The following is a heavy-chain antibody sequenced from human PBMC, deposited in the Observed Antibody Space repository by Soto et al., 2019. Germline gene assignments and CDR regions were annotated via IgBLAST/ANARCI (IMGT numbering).Heavy chain of an antibody. CDR3: ARGLGNWNDGDWFDP. Sequence: ASVKVSCKASGYTFTSYDINWVRQATGQGLEWMGWMNPNSGNTGYAQKFQGRVTMTRNTSISTVYMELSSLRSEDTAVYYCARGLGNWNDGDWFDPWGQGTLVTVSS. CDR2: MNPNSGNT. D-gene: IGHD1-1*01. CDR1: GYTFTSYD. J-gene: IGHJ5*02. V-gene: IGHV1-8*01.